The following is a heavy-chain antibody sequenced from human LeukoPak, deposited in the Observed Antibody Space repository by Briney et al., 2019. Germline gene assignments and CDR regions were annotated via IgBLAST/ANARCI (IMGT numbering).Heavy chain of an antibody. CDR2: INGSGHST. D-gene: IGHD6-13*01. Sequence: GGSLRLSCAASGFTFSSYAMSWVRQAPGKGLEWVSGINGSGHSTYSADSVKGRFTISRDNSKNTLYLQMNSLRAEDTAVYYCAKARERYSSSSSDHYFEYWGQGTLVTVSS. V-gene: IGHV3-23*01. J-gene: IGHJ4*02. CDR3: AKARERYSSSSSDHYFEY. CDR1: GFTFSSYA.